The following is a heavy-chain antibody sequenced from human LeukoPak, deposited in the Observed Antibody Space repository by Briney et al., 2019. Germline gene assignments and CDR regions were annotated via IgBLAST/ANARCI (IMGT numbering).Heavy chain of an antibody. CDR3: AKVFDYGWEPSWANAFDI. D-gene: IGHD4/OR15-4a*01. V-gene: IGHV3-30*18. CDR1: GFTFSSYG. CDR2: ISYDGSNK. J-gene: IGHJ3*02. Sequence: GGSLRLSCAASGFTFSSYGMHWVRQAPGKGLEWVAVISYDGSNKYYADSVKGRFTISRDNSKNTLYLQVNSLRAEDTAVYYCAKVFDYGWEPSWANAFDIWGQGTMVTVSS.